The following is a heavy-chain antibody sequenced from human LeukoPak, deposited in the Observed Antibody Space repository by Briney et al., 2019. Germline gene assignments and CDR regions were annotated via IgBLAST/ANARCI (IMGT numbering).Heavy chain of an antibody. CDR1: GFTFSSYA. CDR3: ARGGAVAGTYYYYYMDV. Sequence: PGGSLRLSCAASGFTFSSYAMHWVRQAPGKGLEYVSAISSNGGSTYYANSVKGRFTISRDNSKNTLYLQMGSLRAEDMAVYYCARGGAVAGTYYYYYMDVWGKGTTVTISS. D-gene: IGHD6-19*01. CDR2: ISSNGGST. V-gene: IGHV3-64*01. J-gene: IGHJ6*03.